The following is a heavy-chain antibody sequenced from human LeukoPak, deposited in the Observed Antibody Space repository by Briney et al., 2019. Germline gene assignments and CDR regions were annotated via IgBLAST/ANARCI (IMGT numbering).Heavy chain of an antibody. D-gene: IGHD2-21*01. V-gene: IGHV3-23*01. Sequence: GGSLRLSCAASGFPLSSYAMSWVRQVPGKGLEWVSATRSSYDGTYHADSVRGRFTIYRDNFRNTLYLQMNRLRVEDAALYYCARAPVTSCRGAFCYPFDLWGQGVLVTVSS. J-gene: IGHJ4*02. CDR3: ARAPVTSCRGAFCYPFDL. CDR1: GFPLSSYA. CDR2: TRSSYDGT.